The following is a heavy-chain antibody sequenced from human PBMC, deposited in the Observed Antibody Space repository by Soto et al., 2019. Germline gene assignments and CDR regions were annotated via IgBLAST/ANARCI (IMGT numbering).Heavy chain of an antibody. CDR1: GGSISSGGYY. V-gene: IGHV4-31*03. J-gene: IGHJ5*02. D-gene: IGHD4-17*01. CDR3: ARALTTVTLFDP. CDR2: IYYSGST. Sequence: QVQLQESGPGLVKPSQTLSLTCTVSGGSISSGGYYWSWIRQHPGKGLEWIGYIYYSGSTHYNPSLKSRVTISVDTSKNQFSLKLSSVTAAATALYYCARALTTVTLFDPWGQGTLVTVSS.